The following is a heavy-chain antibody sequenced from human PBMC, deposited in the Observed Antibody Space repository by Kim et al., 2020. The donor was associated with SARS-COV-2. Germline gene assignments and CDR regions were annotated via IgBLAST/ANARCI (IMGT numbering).Heavy chain of an antibody. Sequence: GGSLRLSCAASGFTFSSYSMNWVRQAPGKGLEWVSSISSSSSYIYYADSVKGRFTISRDNAKNSLYLQMNSLGAEDTAVYYCARVRSPTIMVVVITDAFDIWGQGTMVTVSS. D-gene: IGHD3-22*01. CDR2: ISSSSSYI. CDR3: ARVRSPTIMVVVITDAFDI. CDR1: GFTFSSYS. V-gene: IGHV3-21*01. J-gene: IGHJ3*02.